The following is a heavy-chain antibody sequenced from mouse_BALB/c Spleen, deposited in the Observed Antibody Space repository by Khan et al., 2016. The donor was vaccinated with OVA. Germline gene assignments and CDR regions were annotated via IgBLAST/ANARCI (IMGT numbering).Heavy chain of an antibody. V-gene: IGHV1-4*01. J-gene: IGHJ3*01. CDR1: GYTFTSYT. D-gene: IGHD2-14*01. CDR2: INPSNGYT. CDR3: VRDGAYHRNDGWFAY. Sequence: QVQLQQSGAELARPGASVKMSCKAFGYTFTSYTIHWIKLRPGQGLEWIGFINPSNGYTNYNQKFKDKATLTADKSSTTVYMQLSSLTSDDSAVYNCVRDGAYHRNDGWFAYWGQGTLVTVSA.